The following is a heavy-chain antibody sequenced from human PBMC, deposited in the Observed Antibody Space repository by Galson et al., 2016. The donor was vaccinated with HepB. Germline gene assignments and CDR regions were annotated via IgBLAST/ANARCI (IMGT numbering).Heavy chain of an antibody. J-gene: IGHJ4*02. D-gene: IGHD1-1*01. CDR3: TRGALEPFDY. CDR1: GFTFSTYW. CDR2: INPDARTT. Sequence: SLRLSCAASGFTFSTYWMHWVRQAPGKGLVWVSRINPDARTTTYADSVEGRFAISSDIAKNTLYLQMNSLRGEETAVYFCTRGALEPFDYWGQGILVTVSS. V-gene: IGHV3-74*01.